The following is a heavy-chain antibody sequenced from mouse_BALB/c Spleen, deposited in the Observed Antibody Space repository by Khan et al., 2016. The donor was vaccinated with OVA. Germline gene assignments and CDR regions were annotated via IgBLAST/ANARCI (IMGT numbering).Heavy chain of an antibody. CDR1: GYSITSDYA. V-gene: IGHV3-2*02. D-gene: IGHD1-1*01. Sequence: EVRLQQSGPGLVKPSQSLSLTCTVTGYSITSDYAWNWIRQFPGNKLEWMGFISYSGNTNYNPSLKSRISITRDTTKNQFFLQLNSVTIEDTATYYCARVYGGDFDYWGQGTILTVS. CDR2: ISYSGNT. CDR3: ARVYGGDFDY. J-gene: IGHJ2*01.